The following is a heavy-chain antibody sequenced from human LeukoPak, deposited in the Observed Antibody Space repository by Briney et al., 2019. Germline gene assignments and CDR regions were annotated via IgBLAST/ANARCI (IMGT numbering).Heavy chain of an antibody. CDR1: GDSISSATYC. J-gene: IGHJ4*02. CDR2: IYSSGST. V-gene: IGHV4-39*01. D-gene: IGHD5-18*01. CDR3: ARHLNSFGFRVDY. Sequence: NPSETLSLTCTVSGDSISSATYCWGWLRQTPGKGLEWSASIYSSGSTYYHPSLKSRLTISIDTSKTQFSLRLTSVTAADTAVYYCARHLNSFGFRVDYWGQGTLVTVSS.